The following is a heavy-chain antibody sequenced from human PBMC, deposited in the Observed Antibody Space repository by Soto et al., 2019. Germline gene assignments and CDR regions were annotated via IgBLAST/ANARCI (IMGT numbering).Heavy chain of an antibody. CDR1: VGCVSIGSCY. J-gene: IGHJ6*01. Sequence: PSETLSVTCTVCVGCVSIGSCYWSWIRQPQGKGMEWIGYIYYSGSTNYNPSLKSRVTISVDTSKNQFSLKLSSVTAADTAVYYCARDVIPDSSSPHYHYGMDFWGQGTTVTVSS. V-gene: IGHV4-61*01. D-gene: IGHD6-6*01. CDR3: ARDVIPDSSSPHYHYGMDF. CDR2: IYYSGST.